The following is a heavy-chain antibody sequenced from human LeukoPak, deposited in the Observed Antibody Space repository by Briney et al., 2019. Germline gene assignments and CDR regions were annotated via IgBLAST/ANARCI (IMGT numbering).Heavy chain of an antibody. Sequence: SETLSLTCTVSGGSISSYYWSWIRQPPGKGLEWIGYIYYSGSTNYNPSLKSRVTISVDTSKNQFSLKLSSVTAADKAVYYCASFFDYYDSSDGAFDIWGQGTMVTVSS. V-gene: IGHV4-59*01. CDR2: IYYSGST. CDR3: ASFFDYYDSSDGAFDI. CDR1: GGSISSYY. D-gene: IGHD3-22*01. J-gene: IGHJ3*02.